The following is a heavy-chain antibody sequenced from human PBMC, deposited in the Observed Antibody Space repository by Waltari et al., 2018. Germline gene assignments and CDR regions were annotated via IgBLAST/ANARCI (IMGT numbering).Heavy chain of an antibody. D-gene: IGHD6-13*01. V-gene: IGHV4-34*01. CDR3: AREKAWGYSSSWYRSFDY. Sequence: QVQLQQWGAGLLKPSETLSLTCAVYGGSFSGYYWSWIRQPPGKGLEWIGEINHSGSTNYNPSLKSRVTISVDTSKNQFSLKLSSVTAADTAVYYCAREKAWGYSSSWYRSFDYWGQGTLVTVSS. J-gene: IGHJ4*02. CDR2: INHSGST. CDR1: GGSFSGYY.